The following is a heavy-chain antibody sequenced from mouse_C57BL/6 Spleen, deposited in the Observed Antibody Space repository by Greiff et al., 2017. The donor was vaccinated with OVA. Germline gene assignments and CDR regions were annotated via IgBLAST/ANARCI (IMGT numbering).Heavy chain of an antibody. CDR1: GYAFSSSW. D-gene: IGHD2-3*01. CDR2: IYPGDGDT. Sequence: VQLQQSGPELVKPGASVKISCKASGYAFSSSWMNWVKQRPGKGLEWLGRIYPGDGDTNYNGKFKGKATLTADKSSSTAYMQLSSLTSEDSAVYFCARSYDGYSPYAMDYWGQGTSVTVSS. J-gene: IGHJ4*01. V-gene: IGHV1-82*01. CDR3: ARSYDGYSPYAMDY.